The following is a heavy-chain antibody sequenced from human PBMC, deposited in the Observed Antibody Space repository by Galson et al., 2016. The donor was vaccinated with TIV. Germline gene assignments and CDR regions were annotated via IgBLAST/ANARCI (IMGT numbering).Heavy chain of an antibody. CDR3: TRDRSIAAPRDMDV. CDR1: GYTFTSFG. V-gene: IGHV1-18*01. CDR2: ISGYNGKT. Sequence: SCEATGYTFTSFGIAWVRQAPGQGLEWMGWISGYNGKTYYAQKFQDRVTMTRDTSTNTAYMELRSLRSDDTAVYYCTRDRSIAAPRDMDVWGQGTAVTVSS. J-gene: IGHJ6*02. D-gene: IGHD6-6*01.